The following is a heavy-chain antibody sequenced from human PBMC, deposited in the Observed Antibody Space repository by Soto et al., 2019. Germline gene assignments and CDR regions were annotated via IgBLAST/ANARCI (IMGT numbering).Heavy chain of an antibody. D-gene: IGHD3-22*01. J-gene: IGHJ3*02. CDR1: GGTFSSYA. CDR2: IIPIFGTA. CDR3: ARDSEIVVVTPVIYDAFDI. Sequence: SVKVSCKASGGTFSSYAISWVRQAPGQGLEWMGGIIPIFGTANYAQKFQGRVTITADESTSTAYMELSSLRSEDTAVYYCARDSEIVVVTPVIYDAFDIWGQGKMVTVSS. V-gene: IGHV1-69*13.